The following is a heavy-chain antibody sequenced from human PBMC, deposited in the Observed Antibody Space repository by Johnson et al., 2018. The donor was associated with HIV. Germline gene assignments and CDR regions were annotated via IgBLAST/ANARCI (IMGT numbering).Heavy chain of an antibody. CDR2: IYSGAST. Sequence: MQLVESGGGLVKPGGSLRLSCAASGFTVSSNYMSWVRQAPGKGLEWVSVIYSGASTYYADSVKGRFTISRDNSKNTVYLQMNRLRAEDTAVYYCARDRAEVDDPNDAFDIWGQGTVVTVSS. CDR1: GFTVSSNY. D-gene: IGHD1-1*01. J-gene: IGHJ3*02. CDR3: ARDRAEVDDPNDAFDI. V-gene: IGHV3-66*01.